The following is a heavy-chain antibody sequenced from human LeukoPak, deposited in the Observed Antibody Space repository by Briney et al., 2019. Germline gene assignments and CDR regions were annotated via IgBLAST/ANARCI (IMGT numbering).Heavy chain of an antibody. J-gene: IGHJ1*01. Sequence: QSGRSLRLSCAASGFTFDDYAMHWVRQAPGKGLEWVSGISWNSGSIGYADSVKGRFTISRDNAKNSLYLQMNSLRADDTAVYYCARDSSSWYLPEYFHHWGQGTLVTVSS. CDR2: ISWNSGSI. V-gene: IGHV3-9*01. CDR1: GFTFDDYA. D-gene: IGHD6-13*01. CDR3: ARDSSSWYLPEYFHH.